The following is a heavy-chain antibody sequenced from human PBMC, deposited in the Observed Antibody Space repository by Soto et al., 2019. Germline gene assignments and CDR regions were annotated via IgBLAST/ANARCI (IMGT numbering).Heavy chain of an antibody. CDR3: VIDDTSRIVVVPAAIPSPMDV. Sequence: ASVDVSCSASGYTLTSYGIRFARRAPGQGREWMDWIIAYNDNTNYAKKLQDRVTLTTDTSTSIAYMEMRSLSSDDPAVYYCVIDDTSRIVVVPAAIPSPMDVCGKGTTGTVSA. V-gene: IGHV1-18*01. CDR1: GYTLTSYG. CDR2: IIAYNDNT. J-gene: IGHJ6*04. D-gene: IGHD2-2*02.